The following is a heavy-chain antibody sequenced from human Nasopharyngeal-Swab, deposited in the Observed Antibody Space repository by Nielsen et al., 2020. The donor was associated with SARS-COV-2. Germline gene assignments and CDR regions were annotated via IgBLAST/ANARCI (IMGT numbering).Heavy chain of an antibody. D-gene: IGHD6-19*01. Sequence: SVKVSCKASGGTFSSYAISWVRQAPGQGLEWMGGIIPIFGTANYAQKFQGRVTITADESTSTAYMELSSLRSEDTAVYYCARDPLPGHSGWYGDYWGQGTLVTVSS. CDR1: GGTFSSYA. J-gene: IGHJ4*02. CDR2: IIPIFGTA. V-gene: IGHV1-69*13. CDR3: ARDPLPGHSGWYGDY.